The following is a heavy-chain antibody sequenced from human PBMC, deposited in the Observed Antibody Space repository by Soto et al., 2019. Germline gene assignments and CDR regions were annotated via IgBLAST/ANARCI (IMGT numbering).Heavy chain of an antibody. J-gene: IGHJ6*02. Sequence: GGSLRLSCAASGFTFSSYAMHWVRQAPGKGLEWVAVISYDGSNKYYADSVKGRFTISRDNSKNTLYLQMNSLRAEDTAVYYCARDNLVGPDGPYYYYYGMDVWGQGTTVTVSS. CDR1: GFTFSSYA. V-gene: IGHV3-30-3*01. CDR3: ARDNLVGPDGPYYYYYGMDV. CDR2: ISYDGSNK.